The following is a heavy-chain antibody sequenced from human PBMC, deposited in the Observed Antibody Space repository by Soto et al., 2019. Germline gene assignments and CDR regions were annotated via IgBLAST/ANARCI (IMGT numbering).Heavy chain of an antibody. J-gene: IGHJ4*02. CDR3: VDRCSGGRCSPFDY. Sequence: EVRLLESGGGLVQPGGSLRLSCAASGFTFNTYAMGWVRQAPGKGLEWVSAVSAGGTSAYYAASVEGRFTISRDNSKNTLYLQMNSLRVEDTARYYCVDRCSGGRCSPFDYWGQGTLVTVAS. CDR2: VSAGGTSA. D-gene: IGHD2-15*01. V-gene: IGHV3-23*01. CDR1: GFTFNTYA.